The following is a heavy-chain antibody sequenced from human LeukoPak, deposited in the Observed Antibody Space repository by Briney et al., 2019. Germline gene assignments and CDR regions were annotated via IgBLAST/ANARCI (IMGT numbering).Heavy chain of an antibody. D-gene: IGHD3-22*01. V-gene: IGHV3-30*01. J-gene: IGHJ4*02. Sequence: GGSLRLSCTDSGFSFSSYAMHWVRQSPGKGLEWVAVTSNHGNDGFYADSVKGRFTISRDNSKKTLYLQMDSLRPEDTGVYYCTRDRGTMNDFYYWGQGTLVAVFS. CDR2: TSNHGNDG. CDR3: TRDRGTMNDFYY. CDR1: GFSFSSYA.